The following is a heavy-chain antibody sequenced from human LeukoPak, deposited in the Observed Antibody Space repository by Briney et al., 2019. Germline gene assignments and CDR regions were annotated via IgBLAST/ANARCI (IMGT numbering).Heavy chain of an antibody. Sequence: SETLSLTCAVYGGSFSGYYWSWIRQPPGKGLEWIGEINHSGSTNYNPSLKSRVTISIDTSKNQFSLKVSSVTAADTAVYYCARGRQGTKWGQGTLVTVSS. CDR3: ARGRQGTK. V-gene: IGHV4-34*01. J-gene: IGHJ4*02. CDR1: GGSFSGYY. CDR2: INHSGST.